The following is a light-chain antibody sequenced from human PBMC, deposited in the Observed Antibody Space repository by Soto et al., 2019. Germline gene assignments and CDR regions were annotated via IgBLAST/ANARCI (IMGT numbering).Light chain of an antibody. CDR3: AAWDDSLNGFWV. CDR1: SSNIGRNT. CDR2: GNN. V-gene: IGLV1-44*01. J-gene: IGLJ3*02. Sequence: QSVLTQPPSASGTPGQRVILSCSGSSSNIGRNTVSWYHQRPGTAPKLLIYGNNQRPSGVPDRFSGSKSGTSASLAISGLQSEDEADYYCAAWDDSLNGFWVFGGGTKLTVL.